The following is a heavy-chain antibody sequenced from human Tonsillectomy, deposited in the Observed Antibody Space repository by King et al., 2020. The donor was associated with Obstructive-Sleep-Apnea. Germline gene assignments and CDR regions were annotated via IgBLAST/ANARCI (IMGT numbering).Heavy chain of an antibody. J-gene: IGHJ4*02. CDR1: GFTFSSYG. Sequence: VQLVESGGDVVQPGRSLRLSCVASGFTFSSYGMHWVRQAPGKGLEWVAVISFDGSNKYYADYVKGRFTISRDTSKNKLYLQMNSLRAEDTAVYYCAKTYYDSSGYQTFDSWGQGTLVTVSS. D-gene: IGHD3-22*01. CDR2: ISFDGSNK. V-gene: IGHV3-30*18. CDR3: AKTYYDSSGYQTFDS.